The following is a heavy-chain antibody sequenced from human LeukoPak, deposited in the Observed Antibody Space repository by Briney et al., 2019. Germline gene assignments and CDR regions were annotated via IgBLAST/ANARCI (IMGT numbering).Heavy chain of an antibody. J-gene: IGHJ3*02. D-gene: IGHD3-10*01. CDR1: GGSISSGNYY. CDR2: IYTSGST. V-gene: IGHV4-61*02. Sequence: EPSETLSLXCTVSGGSISSGNYYWNWIRQPAEKGLEWIGRIYTSGSTNYNPSLKSRVTISVDTSKNQFSLKLNSVTAADTAVYYCARALLWFGEGPGAFDIWGQGTMITVSS. CDR3: ARALLWFGEGPGAFDI.